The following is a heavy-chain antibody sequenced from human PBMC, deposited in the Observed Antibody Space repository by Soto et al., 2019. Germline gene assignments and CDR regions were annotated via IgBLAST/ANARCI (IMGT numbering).Heavy chain of an antibody. D-gene: IGHD3-3*01. CDR1: GYSFTSYW. Sequence: PGESLKISCKGSGYSFTSYWIGWVRQMPGKGLEWMGITYPGDSDTRYSPSFQGQVTISADKSISTAYLQWSSLKASDTAMYYCARRTFGVTYGMDVWGQGTTVTVSS. CDR3: ARRTFGVTYGMDV. J-gene: IGHJ6*02. CDR2: TYPGDSDT. V-gene: IGHV5-51*01.